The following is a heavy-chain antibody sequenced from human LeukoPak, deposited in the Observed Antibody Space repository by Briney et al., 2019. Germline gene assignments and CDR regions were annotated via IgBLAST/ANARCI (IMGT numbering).Heavy chain of an antibody. Sequence: SETLSLTCTVSGGSISSSSYYWGWIRQPPGKGLEWIGSIYYSGRTYYNPSLKSRVTISVDTSKNQFSLNLSSVTAEDTAVYYCAKDRGSYSSGLYYFDYWGQGTLVTVSS. D-gene: IGHD6-19*01. CDR1: GGSISSSSYY. CDR2: IYYSGRT. CDR3: AKDRGSYSSGLYYFDY. V-gene: IGHV4-39*07. J-gene: IGHJ4*02.